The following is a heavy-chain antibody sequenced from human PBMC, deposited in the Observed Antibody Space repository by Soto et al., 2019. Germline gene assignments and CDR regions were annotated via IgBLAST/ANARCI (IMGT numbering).Heavy chain of an antibody. CDR1: GFTFSTYE. D-gene: IGHD6-13*01. CDR3: VRDTMRASAAASLDY. J-gene: IGHJ4*02. V-gene: IGHV3-48*03. CDR2: ISVSGNII. Sequence: EVQLVESGGNLVQPGGSLRLSCAASGFTFSTYEFNWVRQAPGRGLEWISYISVSGNIIKYADSVKGRFTISRDNAENSRHLHMISLRVDDTALYFCVRDTMRASAAASLDYWGQGTQVIVSS.